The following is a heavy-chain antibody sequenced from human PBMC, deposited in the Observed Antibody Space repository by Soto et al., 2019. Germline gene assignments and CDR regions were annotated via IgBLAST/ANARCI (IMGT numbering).Heavy chain of an antibody. CDR1: GGTFSSYA. CDR2: IIPIFGTA. CDR3: ARQFSDGYKPYYFDY. J-gene: IGHJ4*02. Sequence: GASVKVSCKASGGTFSSYAISWVRQAPGQGLEWMGGIIPIFGTANYAQKFQGRVTITADGSTSTAYMELSSLRSEDTAVYYCARQFSDGYKPYYFDYWGQGTLVTVSS. V-gene: IGHV1-69*13. D-gene: IGHD5-12*01.